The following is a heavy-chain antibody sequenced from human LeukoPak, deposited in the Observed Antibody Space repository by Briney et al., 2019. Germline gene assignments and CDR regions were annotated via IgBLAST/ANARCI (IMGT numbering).Heavy chain of an antibody. D-gene: IGHD6-19*01. Sequence: GGSLRLSCAVSGFTFSSYWMSWVRQAPGKRLEWVANIRQDGAEKFYVDSVKGRFTISRDNAKNSLYLQMNTLRAEDTAVYYCARDSSWSFDYWGLGTLVTVSS. V-gene: IGHV3-7*03. J-gene: IGHJ4*02. CDR3: ARDSSWSFDY. CDR1: GFTFSSYW. CDR2: IRQDGAEK.